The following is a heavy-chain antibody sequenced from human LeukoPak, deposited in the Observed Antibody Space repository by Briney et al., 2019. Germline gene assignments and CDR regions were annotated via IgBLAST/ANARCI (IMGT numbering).Heavy chain of an antibody. CDR2: ISYSGST. Sequence: PSETLSLSCAVSGGSISSYYWSWIRQPPGKGLEWIAYISYSGSTNYNPSLKSRVNISVDTSKNQFSLKLSSVTAADTAVYYCARNIAAAGNWRDWFDPWGQGTLVTVSS. CDR3: ARNIAAAGNWRDWFDP. D-gene: IGHD6-13*01. V-gene: IGHV4-59*01. CDR1: GGSISSYY. J-gene: IGHJ5*02.